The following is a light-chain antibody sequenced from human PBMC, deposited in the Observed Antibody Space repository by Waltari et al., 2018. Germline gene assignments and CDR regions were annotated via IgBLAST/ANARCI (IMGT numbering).Light chain of an antibody. CDR2: GAS. J-gene: IGKJ4*01. Sequence: EIVMTQSPATLSVSPGERVTLSCRASQYVSGKLAWYQQKPGLAPRLLISGASTRATGVPARFSGSGSGTEFTLIISSLQSEDFAVYYCQQYNDWPGLTFGGGTRVEIK. CDR1: QYVSGK. V-gene: IGKV3-15*01. CDR3: QQYNDWPGLT.